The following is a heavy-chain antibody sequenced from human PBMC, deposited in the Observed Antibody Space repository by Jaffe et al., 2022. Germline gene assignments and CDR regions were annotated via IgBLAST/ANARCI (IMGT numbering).Heavy chain of an antibody. CDR2: INPSGGST. V-gene: IGHV1-46*03. CDR3: ARWTIEPDYYYYMDV. Sequence: QVQLVQSGAEVKKPGASVKVSCKASGYTFTSYYMHWVRQAPGQGLEWMGIINPSGGSTSYAQKFQGRVTMTRDTSTSTVYMELSSLRSEDTAVYYCARWTIEPDYYYYMDVWGKGTTVTVSS. D-gene: IGHD3-3*01. CDR1: GYTFTSYY. J-gene: IGHJ6*03.